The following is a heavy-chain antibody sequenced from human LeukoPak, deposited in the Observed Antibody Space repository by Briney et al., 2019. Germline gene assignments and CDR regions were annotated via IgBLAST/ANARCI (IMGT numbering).Heavy chain of an antibody. CDR2: MNPNSGNT. J-gene: IGHJ6*02. Sequence: ASVKVSCKASGGTFSSYDINWVRQATGQGLEWMGWMNPNSGNTGYAQKFQGRVTMTRNTSISTAYMELSSLRSEDTAVYYCASGYYDFWSGYYLRAYYYYGMDVWGQGTTVTVSS. CDR1: GGTFSSYD. V-gene: IGHV1-8*02. CDR3: ASGYYDFWSGYYLRAYYYYGMDV. D-gene: IGHD3-3*01.